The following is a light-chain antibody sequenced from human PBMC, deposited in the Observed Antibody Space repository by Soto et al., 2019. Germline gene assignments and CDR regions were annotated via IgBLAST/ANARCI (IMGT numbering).Light chain of an antibody. CDR2: DAS. V-gene: IGKV3-11*01. Sequence: EIVLTQSPATLSLSPGERATLSCRASQSVSSYLAWYQQKPGQAPRLLIYDASNRATGIPARFSGSGSGTDFTLTISSLEPGDFAVYYCQQRSNWPRLTFGQGTRLEIK. J-gene: IGKJ5*01. CDR1: QSVSSY. CDR3: QQRSNWPRLT.